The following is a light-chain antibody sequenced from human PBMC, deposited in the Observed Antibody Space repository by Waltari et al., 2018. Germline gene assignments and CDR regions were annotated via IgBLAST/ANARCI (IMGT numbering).Light chain of an antibody. V-gene: IGLV1-44*01. CDR1: SSNVGSHR. J-gene: IGLJ2*01. CDR2: GND. Sequence: QSVLTQPPSASGTPGQRVTISGSGSSSNVGSHRVNWYQQFPGTAPKLLIYGNDQRPSGVPDRFSGSKSGTSASLAISGLQSEDEADYYCIAWDDSLNGAVFGGGTKLTVL. CDR3: IAWDDSLNGAV.